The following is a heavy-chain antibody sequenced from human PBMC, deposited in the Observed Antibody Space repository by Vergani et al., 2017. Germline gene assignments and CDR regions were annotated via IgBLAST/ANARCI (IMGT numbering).Heavy chain of an antibody. CDR3: TTDPIYYYYGSGSYGFDY. V-gene: IGHV3-15*01. CDR2: IKSKTDGGTT. J-gene: IGHJ4*02. D-gene: IGHD3-10*01. Sequence: EVQLVESGGGLVQPGRSLRLSCAASGFTFSNAWMSWVRQAPGKGLEWVGRIKSKTDGGTTDYAAPVKGRFTISRDDSKNTLYLQMNSLKTEDTAVYYCTTDPIYYYYGSGSYGFDYWGQGTLVTVSS. CDR1: GFTFSNAW.